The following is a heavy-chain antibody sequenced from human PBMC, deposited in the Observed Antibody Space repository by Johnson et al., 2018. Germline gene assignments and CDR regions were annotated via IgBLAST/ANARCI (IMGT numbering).Heavy chain of an antibody. Sequence: VQLVQSGGGLVQPGRSLRLSCAASGFTFDDYAMHWVRQAPGKGLEWVSGISWNSGSIGYADSVKGRFTISRDNAKNSLYLQMNSLRAEDTALYYCAKDKRGVWGSYFAFDIWGQGTMVTVSS. CDR3: AKDKRGVWGSYFAFDI. V-gene: IGHV3-9*01. CDR2: ISWNSGSI. D-gene: IGHD3-16*01. J-gene: IGHJ3*02. CDR1: GFTFDDYA.